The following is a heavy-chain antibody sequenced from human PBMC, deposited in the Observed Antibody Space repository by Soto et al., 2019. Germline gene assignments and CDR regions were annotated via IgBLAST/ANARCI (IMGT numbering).Heavy chain of an antibody. J-gene: IGHJ6*02. V-gene: IGHV3-23*01. CDR3: AKAGGSGYYIDDYYYYGMDV. Sequence: GGSLRLSCAASGFTFSSYAMSWVRQAPGKGLEWVSAISGSGGSTYYADSVKGRFTISRDNSKNTLYLQMNSLRAEDTAVYYCAKAGGSGYYIDDYYYYGMDVWGQGTTVTVSS. D-gene: IGHD3-3*01. CDR1: GFTFSSYA. CDR2: ISGSGGST.